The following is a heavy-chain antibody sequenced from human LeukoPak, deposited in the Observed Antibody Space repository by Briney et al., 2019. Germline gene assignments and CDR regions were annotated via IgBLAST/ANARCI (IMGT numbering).Heavy chain of an antibody. CDR2: IIPILGIA. CDR3: AKGTDYYYYGMDV. D-gene: IGHD1-14*01. V-gene: IGHV1-69*04. J-gene: IGHJ6*02. CDR1: GGTFSSYA. Sequence: SVKVSCKASGGTFSSYAISWVRQAPGQGLEWMGRIIPILGIANYAQKFQGRVTITADKSTSTAYMELSSLRSEDTAVYYCAKGTDYYYYGMDVWGQGTTVTVSS.